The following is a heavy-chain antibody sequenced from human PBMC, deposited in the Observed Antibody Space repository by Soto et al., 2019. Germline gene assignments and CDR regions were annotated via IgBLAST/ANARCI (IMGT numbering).Heavy chain of an antibody. J-gene: IGHJ4*02. CDR2: IIHSEST. V-gene: IGHV4-34*12. Sequence: SETLSLTCAVYGGSFSAYYWSWVRQPPGKGLEWIGEIIHSESTKYNPSLKSRVTISVDTSKNQFSLKLSSVTAADTAVYYCQGGDFWGQGTRVTVSS. CDR1: GGSFSAYY. D-gene: IGHD3-16*01. CDR3: QGGDF.